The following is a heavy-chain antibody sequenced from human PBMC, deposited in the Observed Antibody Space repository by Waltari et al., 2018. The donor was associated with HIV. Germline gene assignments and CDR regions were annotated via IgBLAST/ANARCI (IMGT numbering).Heavy chain of an antibody. CDR1: GYTLTELS. V-gene: IGHV1-24*01. Sequence: QVQLVQSGAEVKKPGASVKVSCKVSGYTLTELSMHWVRQAPGKGLERMGGFDPEDGETIYAQKYQGRVTMTEDPSTDPAYMELSSLRSEDTAVYYCATLHDYGDFHFDYWGQGTLVTVSS. J-gene: IGHJ4*02. D-gene: IGHD4-17*01. CDR2: FDPEDGET. CDR3: ATLHDYGDFHFDY.